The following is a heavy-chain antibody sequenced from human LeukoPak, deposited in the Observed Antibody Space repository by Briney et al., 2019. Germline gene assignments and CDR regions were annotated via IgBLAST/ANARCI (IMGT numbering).Heavy chain of an antibody. CDR2: IPFSGRDE. J-gene: IGHJ4*02. CDR1: GFSFESYG. V-gene: IGHV3-30*02. CDR3: VKDCGLGGSRDY. D-gene: IGHD1-26*01. Sequence: GGSLRLSCATFGFSFESYGLHWVRQAPGKGLEWVTFIPFSGRDENYADSVRGRFTISRDNPKNMVYLQMNSLRPDDTGIYYCVKDCGLGGSRDYWGQGTLVTVSS.